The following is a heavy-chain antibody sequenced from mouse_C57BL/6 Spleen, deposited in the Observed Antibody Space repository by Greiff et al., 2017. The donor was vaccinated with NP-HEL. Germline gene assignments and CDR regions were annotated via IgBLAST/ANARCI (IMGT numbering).Heavy chain of an antibody. J-gene: IGHJ2*01. Sequence: DVMLVESGGGLVKPGGSLKLSCAASGFTFSDYGMHWVRQAPEKGLEWVSYISSGSSTIYYADTVKGRFTISRDNAKNTLFLQMTSLRSEDTAMYYCARTWDVYFDYWGQGTTLTVSS. CDR3: ARTWDVYFDY. D-gene: IGHD4-1*01. CDR1: GFTFSDYG. V-gene: IGHV5-17*01. CDR2: ISSGSSTI.